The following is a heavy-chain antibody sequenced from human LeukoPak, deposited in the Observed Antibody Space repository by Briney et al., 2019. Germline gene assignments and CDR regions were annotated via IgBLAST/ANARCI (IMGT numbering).Heavy chain of an antibody. Sequence: GASVKVSCKASGGTFSSYAISWVRQAPGQGLEWMGGIIPIFGTANYAQKLQGRVTMTTDTSTSTAYMELRSLRSDDTAVYYCARGGVSSGWYGSYFDYWGQGTLVTVSS. J-gene: IGHJ4*02. V-gene: IGHV1-69*05. D-gene: IGHD6-19*01. CDR3: ARGGVSSGWYGSYFDY. CDR1: GGTFSSYA. CDR2: IIPIFGTA.